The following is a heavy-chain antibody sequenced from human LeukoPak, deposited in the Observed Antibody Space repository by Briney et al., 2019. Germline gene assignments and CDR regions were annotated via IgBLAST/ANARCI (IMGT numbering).Heavy chain of an antibody. V-gene: IGHV3-30*01. Sequence: GRSLRLACAASGFTFSGHAMHWVRHAPGKGLEWVAVISHDGNYRYYADSVKGRFIISRDNSKNTLYLQMNSLRAEDTALYYCVSRIAAPLDYWGQGTLVTVSS. D-gene: IGHD6-25*01. CDR2: ISHDGNYR. CDR1: GFTFSGHA. J-gene: IGHJ4*02. CDR3: VSRIAAPLDY.